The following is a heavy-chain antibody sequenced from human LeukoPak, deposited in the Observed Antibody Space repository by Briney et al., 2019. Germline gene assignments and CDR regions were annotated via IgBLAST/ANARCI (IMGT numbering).Heavy chain of an antibody. CDR1: GFTVSSNY. Sequence: GGSLRPSCAASGFTVSSNYMSWVRQTPGKGLEWVSVIYSGGNTYYADSVKGRFTISRDNSKNTLYLQMNSLRAEDTAMYYCARKYYYDGSGSDAFDIWGQGTMVTVSS. D-gene: IGHD3-22*01. J-gene: IGHJ3*02. V-gene: IGHV3-53*01. CDR2: IYSGGNT. CDR3: ARKYYYDGSGSDAFDI.